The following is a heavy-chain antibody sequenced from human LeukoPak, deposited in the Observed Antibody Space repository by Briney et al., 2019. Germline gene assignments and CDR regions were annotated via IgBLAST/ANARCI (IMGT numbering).Heavy chain of an antibody. D-gene: IGHD2-8*02. J-gene: IGHJ4*02. Sequence: GGSLRLSCAASGFTFSSYWMIWVRQPPGKGLEWVSSIFPSGGEIHYADSVRGRFTISRDNSKSTLSLQMNSLRAEDTAIYYCATYRQVLLPFESWGQGTLVTVSS. CDR3: ATYRQVLLPFES. V-gene: IGHV3-23*01. CDR2: IFPSGGEI. CDR1: GFTFSSYW.